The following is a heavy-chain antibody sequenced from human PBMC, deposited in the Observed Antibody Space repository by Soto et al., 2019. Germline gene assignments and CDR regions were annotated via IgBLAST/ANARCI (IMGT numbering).Heavy chain of an antibody. Sequence: QVQLVESGGGVVQPGRSLRLSCAASGFTFSSYAMHWVRQAPGKGLEWVAVISYDGSNKYYADSVKGRFTISRDNSKNTLYLQMNSLRAEDTAVYYCARDGQVGPYYYGSGIDYWGQGTLVTVSS. D-gene: IGHD3-10*01. J-gene: IGHJ4*02. CDR3: ARDGQVGPYYYGSGIDY. V-gene: IGHV3-30-3*01. CDR1: GFTFSSYA. CDR2: ISYDGSNK.